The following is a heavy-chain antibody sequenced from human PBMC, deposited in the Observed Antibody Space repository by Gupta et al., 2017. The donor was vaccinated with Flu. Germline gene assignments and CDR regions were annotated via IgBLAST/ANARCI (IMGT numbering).Heavy chain of an antibody. J-gene: IGHJ6*02. V-gene: IGHV4-59*01. CDR2: IYYSGST. Sequence: QVQLQESGPGLVEPSETLSLTCTVSGGSISRYYWSWIRQPPGKGLEWIGYIYYSGSTNYNPSLKSRVTISVDTSKNQFSLKLSSVTAADTAVYYCARGRGRYYYYYGMDVWGQGTTVTVSS. CDR3: ARGRGRYYYYYGMDV. CDR1: GGSISRYY.